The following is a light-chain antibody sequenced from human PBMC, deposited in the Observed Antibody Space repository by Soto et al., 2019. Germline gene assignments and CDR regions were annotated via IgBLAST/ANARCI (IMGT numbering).Light chain of an antibody. V-gene: IGKV2-30*02. Sequence: DVVMTQSPLSLPVTLGQPASISCRSSQSLIHSDGNTYLNWFQQRPGQSPRRLIYKVSDRDSGVPDRFSGSGSGTDFTLKISMVEAEDVGVYYCMQGTHWPWTFGQGTEVEIK. CDR1: QSLIHSDGNTY. CDR2: KVS. J-gene: IGKJ1*01. CDR3: MQGTHWPWT.